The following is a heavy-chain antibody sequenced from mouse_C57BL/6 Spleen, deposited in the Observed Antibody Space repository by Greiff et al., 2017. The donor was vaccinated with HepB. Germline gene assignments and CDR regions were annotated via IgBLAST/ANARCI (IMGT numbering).Heavy chain of an antibody. CDR3: ARGEGVVAHYYAMDY. J-gene: IGHJ4*01. CDR2: IYPGDGDT. V-gene: IGHV1-82*01. Sequence: VKLMESGPELVKPGASVKISCKASGYAFSSSWMNWVKQRPGKGLEWIGRIYPGDGDTNYNGKFKGKATLTADKSSSTAYMQLSSLTSEDSAVYFCARGEGVVAHYYAMDYWGQGTSVTVSS. CDR1: GYAFSSSW. D-gene: IGHD1-1*01.